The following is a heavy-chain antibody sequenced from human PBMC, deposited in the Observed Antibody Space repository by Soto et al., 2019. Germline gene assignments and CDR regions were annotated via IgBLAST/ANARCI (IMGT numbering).Heavy chain of an antibody. V-gene: IGHV3-30-3*01. J-gene: IGHJ4*02. CDR2: ISYDGSNK. CDR3: AREAIFAPGY. D-gene: IGHD3-3*01. CDR1: GFTFSSYA. Sequence: GGSLRLSCAASGFTFSSYAMHWVRQAPGRGLEWVAVISYDGSNKYYADSVKGRFTISRDNSKNTLYLQMNSLRAEDTAVYYCAREAIFAPGYWGQGTPVTVSS.